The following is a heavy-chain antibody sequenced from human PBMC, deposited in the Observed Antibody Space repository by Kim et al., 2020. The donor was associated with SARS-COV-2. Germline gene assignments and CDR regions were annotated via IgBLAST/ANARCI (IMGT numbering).Heavy chain of an antibody. J-gene: IGHJ6*02. Sequence: GESLRLSCAASGFTFSSYAMHWVRQAPGKGLEWVAVISYDGSNKYYADSVKGRFTISRDNSKNTLYLQMNSLRAEDTAVYYCARQQIPALGTAMDFYYYYGMDVWGQGTTVTVSS. V-gene: IGHV3-30*04. CDR3: ARQQIPALGTAMDFYYYYGMDV. CDR1: GFTFSSYA. D-gene: IGHD5-18*01. CDR2: ISYDGSNK.